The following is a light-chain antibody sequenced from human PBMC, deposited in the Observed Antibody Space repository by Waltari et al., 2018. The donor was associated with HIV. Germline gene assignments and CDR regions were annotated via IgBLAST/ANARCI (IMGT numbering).Light chain of an antibody. CDR2: LGS. V-gene: IGKV2-28*01. J-gene: IGKJ1*01. CDR1: RSRLDRNGYNY. Sequence: IAKTESPLFLSVTPGELASISCRPSRSRLDRNGYNYLDCDRQKPGRFPQRLIYLGSNRAARVTDRCSGGGSGTNFTLQICRVEAEDVGADYCMQALRIWKFGQGPKVNI. CDR3: MQALRIWK.